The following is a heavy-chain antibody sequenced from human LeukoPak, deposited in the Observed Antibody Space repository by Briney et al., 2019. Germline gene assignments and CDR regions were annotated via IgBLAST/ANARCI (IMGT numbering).Heavy chain of an antibody. Sequence: GASVKVSCKASGYTFTSYYMHWVRQAPGQGLEWMGIINPSGGSTNYAQKFQGRVTITRDTSTSTVYVELSSLRSEETAVYYCARSYDSYDYWGQGTLVTVSS. V-gene: IGHV1-46*01. CDR2: INPSGGST. CDR3: ARSYDSYDY. CDR1: GYTFTSYY. J-gene: IGHJ4*02. D-gene: IGHD3-22*01.